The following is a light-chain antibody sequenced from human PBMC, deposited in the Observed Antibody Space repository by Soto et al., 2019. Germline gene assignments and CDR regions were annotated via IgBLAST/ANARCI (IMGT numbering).Light chain of an antibody. CDR3: AAWDDSLNGVV. CDR1: SSNIGSNT. CDR2: STN. J-gene: IGLJ2*01. V-gene: IGLV1-44*01. Sequence: QSVLTQPPSASGTPGQRVIISCSGSSSNIGSNTVNWYQQLPGTAPKLLIYSTNQRPSGVPDRFSGSKSGTSASLAISWLQSDDEADYYCAAWDDSLNGVVFGGGTKLTVL.